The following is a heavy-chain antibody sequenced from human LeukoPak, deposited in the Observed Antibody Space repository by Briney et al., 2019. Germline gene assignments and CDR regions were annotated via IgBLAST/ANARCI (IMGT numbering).Heavy chain of an antibody. D-gene: IGHD3-10*01. V-gene: IGHV3-9*01. Sequence: GGSLRLSCAASGFTFDNYAMHWVRQAPAKGLEWVSGIAWNSGNTGFADSVKGRFTISRDNAENSRYLQMNSLTPEDTAFYFCAKDMNSYGSGSSYNPWGPFDSWGEGTLDTVSS. J-gene: IGHJ4*02. CDR1: GFTFDNYA. CDR3: AKDMNSYGSGSSYNPWGPFDS. CDR2: IAWNSGNT.